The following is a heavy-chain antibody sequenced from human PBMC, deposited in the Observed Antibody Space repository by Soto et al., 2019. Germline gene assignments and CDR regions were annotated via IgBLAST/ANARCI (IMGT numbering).Heavy chain of an antibody. CDR3: TTDPTLITIFGVGRIDFDY. D-gene: IGHD3-3*01. Sequence: EVQLVESGGGLVKPGGSLRLSCAASGFTFSNAWMSWVRQAPGKGLEWVGRIKSKTDGGTTDYAAPVKGRFTISRDDSKNTLYLQMNSLKTEDTAVYYCTTDPTLITIFGVGRIDFDYWGQGTLVTVSS. J-gene: IGHJ4*02. CDR1: GFTFSNAW. V-gene: IGHV3-15*01. CDR2: IKSKTDGGTT.